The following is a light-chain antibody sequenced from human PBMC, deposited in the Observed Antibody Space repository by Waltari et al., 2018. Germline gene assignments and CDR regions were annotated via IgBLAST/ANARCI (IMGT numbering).Light chain of an antibody. CDR3: QQYDGSSVT. V-gene: IGKV3-20*01. CDR2: GAS. J-gene: IGKJ4*01. Sequence: EIVLTQSPGTLSLSPGERATLSCRASQTISGSWLTWYQQKPGQAPRLVIYGASIRATASPDRFSGSGSGTDCTLTISRLEPEDFAVYYCQQYDGSSVTFGGGTKVEIK. CDR1: QTISGSW.